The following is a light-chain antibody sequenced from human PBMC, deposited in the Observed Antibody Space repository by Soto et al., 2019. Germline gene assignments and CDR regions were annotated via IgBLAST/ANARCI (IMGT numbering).Light chain of an antibody. CDR2: DVS. CDR3: SSYTNSANYV. J-gene: IGLJ1*01. CDR1: SSDVGAYNY. V-gene: IGLV2-14*01. Sequence: QSALTQPASVSGSPGQSITISCTGTSSDVGAYNYVSWYQQHPGKAPKLMIYDVSNRPSGVSNRFSGSKSVNTASLTISGLEAEEDTDYYCSSYTNSANYVFGTGTKVTVL.